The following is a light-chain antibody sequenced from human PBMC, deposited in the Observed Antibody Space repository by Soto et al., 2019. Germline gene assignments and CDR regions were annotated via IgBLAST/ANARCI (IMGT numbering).Light chain of an antibody. Sequence: HSVLTQPPSASGTPGLRVTFSCSGSSSNIGSNPVSWYQLLPGTAPKLLIYDNERPSGVPDRFSGSKSGTSASLAISGLQSDDEADYYCAAWDASLNGVVFGGGTQLTVL. CDR3: AAWDASLNGVV. V-gene: IGLV1-44*01. CDR1: SSNIGSNP. CDR2: DN. J-gene: IGLJ2*01.